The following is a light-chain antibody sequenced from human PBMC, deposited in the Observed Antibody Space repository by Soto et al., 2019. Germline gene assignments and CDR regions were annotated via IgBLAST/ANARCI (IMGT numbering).Light chain of an antibody. Sequence: QSVXTQPPSVSGSPGQSVAISCTGTSSDVGSYNRVSWYQQPPGTAPKVMIYEVSNRPSGVPDRFSGSKSGNTASLTISGLQAEDEADYYCSSYTSSNTYVFGTGTKVTVL. J-gene: IGLJ1*01. CDR3: SSYTSSNTYV. CDR1: SSDVGSYNR. V-gene: IGLV2-18*02. CDR2: EVS.